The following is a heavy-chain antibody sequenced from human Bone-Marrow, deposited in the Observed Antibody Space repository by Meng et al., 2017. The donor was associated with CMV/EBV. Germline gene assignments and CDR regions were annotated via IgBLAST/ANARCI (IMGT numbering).Heavy chain of an antibody. Sequence: GESLKISCAASGFTFSSYAMHWVRQAPGKGLEWVSYIGVGSRTIYYADSVKGRFTIFRDNAKNSLYLQMNSLRAEDTAVYYCAREIGNYDYYSGMDVWGQGTTVTVSS. J-gene: IGHJ6*02. CDR3: AREIGNYDYYSGMDV. D-gene: IGHD4-23*01. V-gene: IGHV3-48*04. CDR2: IGVGSRTI. CDR1: GFTFSSYA.